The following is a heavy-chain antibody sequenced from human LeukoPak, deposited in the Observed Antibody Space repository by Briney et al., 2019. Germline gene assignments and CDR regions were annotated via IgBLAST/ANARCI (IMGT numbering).Heavy chain of an antibody. CDR3: ARGDLDSSGWFIHAFDI. Sequence: GGSLRLSCAASGYTVSTNYMTWVRQAPGKGLEWVSVIYSGGSTYYADSVKGRFTISRDNSKNTLYLQMNSLRAEDTAVYYCARGDLDSSGWFIHAFDIWGQGTMVTVSS. V-gene: IGHV3-53*01. J-gene: IGHJ3*02. CDR2: IYSGGST. CDR1: GYTVSTNY. D-gene: IGHD6-19*01.